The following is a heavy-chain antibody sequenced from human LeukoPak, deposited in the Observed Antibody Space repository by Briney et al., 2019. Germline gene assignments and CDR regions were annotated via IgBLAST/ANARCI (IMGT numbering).Heavy chain of an antibody. CDR1: GGSISSSSYY. Sequence: SETLSPTCTVSGGSISSSSYYWGWIRQPPGKGLEWIASIYYSGNTYYNSSLKSRVTISVDTSKNQFSLRVTSVTAADTAVYYCGRFGLKNWNYVDYWGQGTLVTVSS. CDR3: GRFGLKNWNYVDY. D-gene: IGHD3/OR15-3a*01. J-gene: IGHJ4*02. V-gene: IGHV4-39*07. CDR2: IYYSGNT.